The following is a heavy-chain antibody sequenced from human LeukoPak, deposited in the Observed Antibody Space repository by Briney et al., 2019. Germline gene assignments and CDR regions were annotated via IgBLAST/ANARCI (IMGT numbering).Heavy chain of an antibody. V-gene: IGHV4-34*01. J-gene: IGHJ5*02. CDR1: GGSFSGYY. CDR3: ARAPPQDTAMGYDDP. Sequence: SETLSLTCAVYGGSFSGYYWSWIRQPPGKGLEWIGEINHSGSTNYNPSLKSRVTISVDTSKNQFSLKLSSVTAADTAVYYCARAPPQDTAMGYDDPWGQGALVTVSS. CDR2: INHSGST. D-gene: IGHD5-18*01.